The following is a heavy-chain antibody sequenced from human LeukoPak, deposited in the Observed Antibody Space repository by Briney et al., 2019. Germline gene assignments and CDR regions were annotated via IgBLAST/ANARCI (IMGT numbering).Heavy chain of an antibody. Sequence: SGWTXXXYAMSWVRQAPGKGLEWVSGIGGSGDSTXYADSVKGHFTISRDXSKNTLYLQMNSLRVEDTAVYYXXXXXXXXXYCFDYWGQGTLVTVSS. V-gene: IGHV3-23*01. CDR3: XXXXXXXXYCFDY. CDR1: GWTXXXYA. CDR2: IGGSGDST. J-gene: IGHJ4*02.